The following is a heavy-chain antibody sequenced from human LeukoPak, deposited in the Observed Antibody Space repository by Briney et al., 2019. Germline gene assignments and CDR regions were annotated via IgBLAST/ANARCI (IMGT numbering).Heavy chain of an antibody. V-gene: IGHV3-30*02. Sequence: PGGSLRLSCAASGFTFRAYAMHWVRQAPGKGLEWVAFIRYDGTKRNYGDSVRGRFTISRDSSKDMMYLQMNSLRAGDTAVYYCAKGDYGDYDEPHYYFYYMEVWGKGTTVTVSS. CDR2: IRYDGTKR. CDR1: GFTFRAYA. CDR3: AKGDYGDYDEPHYYFYYMEV. J-gene: IGHJ6*03. D-gene: IGHD4-17*01.